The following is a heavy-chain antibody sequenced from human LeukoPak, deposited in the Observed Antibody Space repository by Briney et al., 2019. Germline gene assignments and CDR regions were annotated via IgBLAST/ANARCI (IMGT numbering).Heavy chain of an antibody. Sequence: PSETLSLTCNVSGDSITNSAYYWGWIRQPPGKGLEWIGTTFYVGSPYYNPSLRSRVTISADTSKNQISLKVASVTAADTAVYYCARDSGAARRGFDYWGQGILVTVSS. CDR3: ARDSGAARRGFDY. D-gene: IGHD6-6*01. CDR1: GDSITNSAYY. V-gene: IGHV4-39*07. J-gene: IGHJ4*02. CDR2: TFYVGSP.